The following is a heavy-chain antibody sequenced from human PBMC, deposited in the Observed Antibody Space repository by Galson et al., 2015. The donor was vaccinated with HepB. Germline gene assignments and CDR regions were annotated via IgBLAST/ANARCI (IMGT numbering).Heavy chain of an antibody. CDR3: AKVFPEKTDGWYRQALYYFDS. D-gene: IGHD6-19*01. V-gene: IGHV3-23*01. CDR2: ITPSGDNT. CDR1: GFTFSYYA. J-gene: IGHJ4*02. Sequence: SLRLSCAASGFTFSYYAMSWVRQAPGKGLEWVSAITPSGDNTFSADSMKGRFIISRDNSQNTLFLQLNSLRADDTAIYFWAKVFPEKTDGWYRQALYYFDSWGQGTRVTVSS.